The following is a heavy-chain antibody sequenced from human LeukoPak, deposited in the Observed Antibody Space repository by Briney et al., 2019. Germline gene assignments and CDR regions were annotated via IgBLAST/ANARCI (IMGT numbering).Heavy chain of an antibody. J-gene: IGHJ3*01. V-gene: IGHV3-23*01. CDR3: AKSWRSYDSSTSYYAFDL. CDR1: GFTFSTYA. CDR2: IRDRT. D-gene: IGHD3-22*01. Sequence: GGSLRLSCAASGFTFSTYAMTWVRQAPGKGLGWVSSIRDRTYYADSAKGRFTISRDDSRNTLYLQMNSLGAEDTAVYYCAKSWRSYDSSTSYYAFDLWGQGTTVTVSS.